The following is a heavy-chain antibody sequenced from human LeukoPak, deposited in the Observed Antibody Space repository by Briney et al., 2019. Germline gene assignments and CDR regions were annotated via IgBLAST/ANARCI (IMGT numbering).Heavy chain of an antibody. CDR3: TRRSYRADVDV. V-gene: IGHV4-39*01. D-gene: IGHD3-10*01. Sequence: PSETLSLTCTVSGGSIITSSYYWVWIRQPPRKGLEWIANMYYNGGTQYSRTLTKRVTMSVDTSTNQFSLRLSCVSAADTAVYYCTRRSYRADVDVWGQGTTVTVSS. J-gene: IGHJ6*02. CDR2: MYYNGGT. CDR1: GGSIITSSYY.